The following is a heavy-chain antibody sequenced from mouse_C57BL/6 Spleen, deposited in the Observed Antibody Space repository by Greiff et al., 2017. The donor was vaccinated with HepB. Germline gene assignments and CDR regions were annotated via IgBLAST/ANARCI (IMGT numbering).Heavy chain of an antibody. D-gene: IGHD2-4*01. CDR1: GFTFSSYG. J-gene: IGHJ1*03. CDR3: ASPYDYEAWYFDV. Sequence: EVMLVESGGDLVKPGGSLKPSCAASGFTFSSYGMSWVRQTPDKRLEWVATISSGGSYTYYPDSVKGRFTISRDNAKNTLYLQMSSLKSEDTAMYYCASPYDYEAWYFDVCGTGTTVTVSS. CDR2: ISSGGSYT. V-gene: IGHV5-6*01.